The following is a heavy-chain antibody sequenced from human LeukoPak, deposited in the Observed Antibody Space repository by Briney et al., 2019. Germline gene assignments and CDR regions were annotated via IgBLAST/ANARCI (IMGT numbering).Heavy chain of an antibody. CDR3: ATSRAYCGGDCYPTPFDY. CDR1: GYTFTGYY. V-gene: IGHV1-2*02. CDR2: INPNSGGT. D-gene: IGHD2-21*02. Sequence: ASVKVSCTASGYTFTGYYMHWVRQAPGQGLEWMGWINPNSGGTNYAQKFQGRVTMTRDMSISTAYMELSRLRSDDTAVYYCATSRAYCGGDCYPTPFDYWGQGTLVTVSS. J-gene: IGHJ4*02.